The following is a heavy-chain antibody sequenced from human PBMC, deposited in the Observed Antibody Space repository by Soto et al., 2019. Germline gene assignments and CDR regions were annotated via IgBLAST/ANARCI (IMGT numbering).Heavy chain of an antibody. CDR1: GGTFSSYA. J-gene: IGHJ3*02. CDR3: ARDHGPTTVSSFTHYAFDI. V-gene: IGHV1-69*12. CDR2: IIPIFGTA. Sequence: QVQLVQSGAEVKKPGSSVKVSCKASGGTFSSYAISWVRQAPGQGLEWMGGIIPIFGTANYAQKFQGRVTITADEATSTAYMELSSLRSEDTAVYYCARDHGPTTVSSFTHYAFDIWGQGTMVTVSS. D-gene: IGHD4-17*01.